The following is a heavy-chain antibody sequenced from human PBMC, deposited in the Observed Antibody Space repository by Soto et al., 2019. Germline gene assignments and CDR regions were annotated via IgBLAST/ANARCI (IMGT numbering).Heavy chain of an antibody. CDR2: IYYSGST. Sequence: SETLSLTCTVSGGSISSGGYYWSWIRQHPGKGLEWIGYIYYSGSTYYNPSLKSRVTISVDTSKNQFSLKLSSVTAADTAVYYCARDVTTVTPGGYCYYGMDVWGQGTTVTVS. CDR3: ARDVTTVTPGGYCYYGMDV. D-gene: IGHD4-17*01. J-gene: IGHJ6*02. V-gene: IGHV4-31*03. CDR1: GGSISSGGYY.